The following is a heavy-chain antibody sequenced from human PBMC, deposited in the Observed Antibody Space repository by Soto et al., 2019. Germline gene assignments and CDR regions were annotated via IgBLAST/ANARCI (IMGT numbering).Heavy chain of an antibody. CDR3: ARVSTQWHMHYYYYMDV. J-gene: IGHJ6*03. CDR2: IKQDGSER. Sequence: EVQLVESGGDLVQPGGSLRLSCAASEFTFSNYWLSWVRQAPGKGLEWVANIKQDGSERYYVDSVKGRFTLSRDNAKNSLYLQMNSLRAEDTAVYYCARVSTQWHMHYYYYMDVWGKGTTVTVSS. CDR1: EFTFSNYW. V-gene: IGHV3-7*01. D-gene: IGHD2-8*01.